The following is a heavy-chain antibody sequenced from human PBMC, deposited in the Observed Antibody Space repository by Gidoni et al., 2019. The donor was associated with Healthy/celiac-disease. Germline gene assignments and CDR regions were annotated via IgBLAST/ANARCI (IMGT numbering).Heavy chain of an antibody. CDR1: GCSLSSSSYY. CDR3: ARLGRQPVGAADY. V-gene: IGHV4-39*01. J-gene: IGHJ4*02. D-gene: IGHD1-26*01. Sequence: QLQLQESGPGLVKPSETLSLTCTFSGCSLSSSSYYWGWIRQPPGKGLEWSGSIYSSGSTYYNPSLKSRVTISVDTSKNQFSLKLSSVTAADTAVYYCARLGRQPVGAADYWGQGTLVTVSS. CDR2: IYSSGST.